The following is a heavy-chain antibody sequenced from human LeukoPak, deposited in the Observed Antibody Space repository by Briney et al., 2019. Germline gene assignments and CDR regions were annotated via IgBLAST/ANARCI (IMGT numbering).Heavy chain of an antibody. Sequence: GGSLRLSCAASGFTFSSYGMHWVRQAPGKGLEWVAVISYDGSNKYYADSVKGRFSISRDNSKNTLYLQMNSLRAEDTAVYYCAKDIGGNPAYYFDYWGQGTLVTVSS. V-gene: IGHV3-30*18. J-gene: IGHJ4*02. D-gene: IGHD4-23*01. CDR1: GFTFSSYG. CDR2: ISYDGSNK. CDR3: AKDIGGNPAYYFDY.